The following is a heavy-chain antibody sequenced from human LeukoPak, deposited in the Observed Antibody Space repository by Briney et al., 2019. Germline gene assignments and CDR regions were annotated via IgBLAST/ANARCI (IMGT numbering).Heavy chain of an antibody. Sequence: GESLKISCKGSGYSFISYWIGWVRQMPGKGLEWMGIIYPGDSDTRYSPSFQGQVTISADKSISTAYLRWSSLKASDTAMYYCARVGRVYCSGGSCYYFDYWGQGTLVTVSS. D-gene: IGHD2-15*01. CDR3: ARVGRVYCSGGSCYYFDY. J-gene: IGHJ4*02. V-gene: IGHV5-51*01. CDR2: IYPGDSDT. CDR1: GYSFISYW.